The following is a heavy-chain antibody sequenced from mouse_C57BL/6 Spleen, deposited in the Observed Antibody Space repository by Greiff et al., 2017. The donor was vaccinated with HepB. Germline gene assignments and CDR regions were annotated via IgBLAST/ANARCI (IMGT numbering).Heavy chain of an antibody. CDR2: IYPGGGYT. D-gene: IGHD1-1*01. V-gene: IGHV1-63*01. CDR3: ARKRELREYFDV. Sequence: VQLVESGAELVRPGTSVKMSCKASGYTFTNYWIGWAKQRPGHGLEWIGDIYPGGGYTNYNEKFKGKATLTADKSSSTAYMQFSSLTSEDSAIYYCARKRELREYFDVWGTGTTVTVSS. J-gene: IGHJ1*03. CDR1: GYTFTNYW.